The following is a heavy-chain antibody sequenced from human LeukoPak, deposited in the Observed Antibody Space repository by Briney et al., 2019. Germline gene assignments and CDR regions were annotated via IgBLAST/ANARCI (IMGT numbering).Heavy chain of an antibody. D-gene: IGHD4-17*01. V-gene: IGHV3-23*01. CDR2: ISGSGGST. Sequence: GGSLRLSCAASGFTFSSYAMSWVRQAPGKGLEWVSAISGSGGSTYYADYVKGRFTISRDNSKNTLYLQMNSLRAEDTAVYYCAKDLPGGDYVSGAFDIWGQGTMVTVSS. CDR1: GFTFSSYA. J-gene: IGHJ3*02. CDR3: AKDLPGGDYVSGAFDI.